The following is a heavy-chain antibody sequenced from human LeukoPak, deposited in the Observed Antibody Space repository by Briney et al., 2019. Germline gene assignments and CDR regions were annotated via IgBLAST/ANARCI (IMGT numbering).Heavy chain of an antibody. Sequence: GESLKISCKGSGYSFTSYWIGWVRQMPGKGLEWMGIIYPGDSDTRYGPSFQGQVTISADKSISTAYLQWSSLKASDTAMYYCARHPQLGYCSGGSCYSDYYMDVWGKGTTVTVSS. J-gene: IGHJ6*03. D-gene: IGHD2-15*01. CDR2: IYPGDSDT. CDR3: ARHPQLGYCSGGSCYSDYYMDV. CDR1: GYSFTSYW. V-gene: IGHV5-51*01.